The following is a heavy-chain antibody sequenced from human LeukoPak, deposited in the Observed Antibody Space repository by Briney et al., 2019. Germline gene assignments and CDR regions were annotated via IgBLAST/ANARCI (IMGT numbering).Heavy chain of an antibody. J-gene: IGHJ4*02. CDR1: GYTFTSYG. CDR3: ARSPDSYGQFDY. CDR2: ISAYNGDT. V-gene: IGHV1-18*01. Sequence: GASVKVSCKASGYTFTSYGISWVRQAPGQGLEWMGWISAYNGDTNYAQKLQGRVTMTTDTSTSTANMELRSLRSDDTAVYYCARSPDSYGQFDYWGQGTLVTVSS. D-gene: IGHD5-18*01.